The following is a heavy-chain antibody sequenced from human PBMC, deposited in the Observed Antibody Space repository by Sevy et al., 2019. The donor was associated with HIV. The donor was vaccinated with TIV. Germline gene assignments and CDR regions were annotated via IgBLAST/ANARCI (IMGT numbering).Heavy chain of an antibody. Sequence: GGSLRLSCAASGFTFSNYGMHWVRQAPGKGLEWVGAIFSDANIKYYVDSVKGRFAISRDNSKNTVYRQMNSLRAEDTAVYSCARESGGNWYFDLWGRGTPVTVSS. CDR1: GFTFSNYG. D-gene: IGHD1-26*01. CDR2: IFSDANIK. CDR3: ARESGGNWYFDL. V-gene: IGHV3-33*01. J-gene: IGHJ2*01.